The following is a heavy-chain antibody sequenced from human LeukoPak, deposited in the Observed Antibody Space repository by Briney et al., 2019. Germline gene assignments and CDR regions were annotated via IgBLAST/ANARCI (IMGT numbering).Heavy chain of an antibody. J-gene: IGHJ4*02. V-gene: IGHV1-69*02. D-gene: IGHD6-13*01. CDR3: ARGSIAAAGTNY. CDR1: GGTFSSYT. CDR2: IIPILGIA. Sequence: SVKVSCKASGGTFSSYTISWVRQAPGQGIEWMGRIIPILGIANYAQKFQGRVTITADKSTSTAYMELSSLRSEDTAVYYCARGSIAAAGTNYWGQGTLVTVSS.